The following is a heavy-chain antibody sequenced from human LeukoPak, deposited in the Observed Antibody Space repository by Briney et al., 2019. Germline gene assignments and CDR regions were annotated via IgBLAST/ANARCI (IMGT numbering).Heavy chain of an antibody. Sequence: PGGSLRLSCAASGFTFSDYYMSWIRQAPGKGLEWVSYISSSSSYTNYADSAKGRFTISRDNAKNSLYLQMNSLRAEDTAVYYCASEVGGTHYYYGMDVWGQGTTVTVSS. D-gene: IGHD3-16*01. V-gene: IGHV3-11*05. J-gene: IGHJ6*02. CDR2: ISSSSSYT. CDR1: GFTFSDYY. CDR3: ASEVGGTHYYYGMDV.